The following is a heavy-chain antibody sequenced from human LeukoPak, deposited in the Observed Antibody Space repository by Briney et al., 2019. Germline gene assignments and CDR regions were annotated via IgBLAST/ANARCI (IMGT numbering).Heavy chain of an antibody. J-gene: IGHJ4*02. V-gene: IGHV4-38-2*01. Sequence: SETLSLTCAVSGYSISSGYYWGWIRQPPGKGLELIGEINHSGSTNYNPSLKSRVTISVDTSKNQFSLKLSSVTAADTAVYYCARGDLGSSGWYYFDYWGQGTLVTVSS. CDR3: ARGDLGSSGWYYFDY. CDR2: INHSGST. CDR1: GYSISSGYY. D-gene: IGHD6-19*01.